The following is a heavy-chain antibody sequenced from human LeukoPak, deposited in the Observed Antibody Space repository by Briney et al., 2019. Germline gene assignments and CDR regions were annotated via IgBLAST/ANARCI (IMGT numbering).Heavy chain of an antibody. CDR1: GYSISSGYY. D-gene: IGHD6-13*01. V-gene: IGHV4-38-2*02. J-gene: IGHJ1*01. CDR3: ARVAAGIGFFQH. Sequence: PSETLSLTCIVSGYSISSGYYWGWIRQPPGKGLEWIGNIHHSGSTYYNPSLKSRVAISVDTSKNQLSLKLSSVTAADTAVYYCARVAAGIGFFQHWGQGTLVTVSS. CDR2: IHHSGST.